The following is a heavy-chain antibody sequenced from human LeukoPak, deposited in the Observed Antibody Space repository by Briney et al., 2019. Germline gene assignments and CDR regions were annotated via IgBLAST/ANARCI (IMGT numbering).Heavy chain of an antibody. J-gene: IGHJ4*02. CDR1: GFTFSSYA. V-gene: IGHV3-30-3*01. CDR2: ISYDGSNK. Sequence: GGSLRLSCAASGFTFSSYAMHWVRQAPGKGLEWVAVISYDGSNKYYADSVKGLFTISRDNSKNTLYLQMNSLRAEDTAVYYCARDQGVVDTAMVYYWGQGTLVTVSS. CDR3: ARDQGVVDTAMVYY. D-gene: IGHD5-18*01.